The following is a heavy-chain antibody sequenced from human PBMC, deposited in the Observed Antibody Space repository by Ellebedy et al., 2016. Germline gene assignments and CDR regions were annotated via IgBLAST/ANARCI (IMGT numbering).Heavy chain of an antibody. V-gene: IGHV3-23*01. J-gene: IGHJ4*02. CDR3: AKDRPGYGGSSDY. Sequence: GESLKISCAASGFTFSSSAMNWFRQAPGKGLEWVSSVSASGATTSYADSVMGRFTISRDNSKKTVYLQMNSQRAEDTAIYYCAKDRPGYGGSSDYWGQGTLVTVSS. D-gene: IGHD1-26*01. CDR2: VSASGATT. CDR1: GFTFSSSA.